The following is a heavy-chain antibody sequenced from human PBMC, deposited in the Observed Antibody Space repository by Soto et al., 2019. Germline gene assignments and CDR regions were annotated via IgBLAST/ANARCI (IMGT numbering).Heavy chain of an antibody. CDR3: ARLAMATSRGYYGMDV. D-gene: IGHD5-12*01. J-gene: IGHJ6*02. V-gene: IGHV5-10-1*01. Sequence: EVQLVQSGAEVKKPGESLRISCKGSGYSFTSYWISWVRQMPGKGLEWMGRIGPSDSYTNYSPSFQGHVTISADKSISTAYLQWSSLKASDTAMYYCARLAMATSRGYYGMDVWGQGTTVTVSS. CDR1: GYSFTSYW. CDR2: IGPSDSYT.